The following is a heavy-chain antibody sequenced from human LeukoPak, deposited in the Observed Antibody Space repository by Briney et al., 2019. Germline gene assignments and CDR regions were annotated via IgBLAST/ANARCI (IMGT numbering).Heavy chain of an antibody. D-gene: IGHD5-18*01. CDR2: ISYDGSNK. CDR3: ARVDTAMVHFDY. J-gene: IGHJ4*02. Sequence: GGSLRLSCAASGFTFSSYSMNWVRQAPGKGLEWMAVISYDGSNKYYADSVKGRFTISRDNSKNTLYLQMNSLRAEDTAVYYCARVDTAMVHFDYWGQGTLVTVSS. CDR1: GFTFSSYS. V-gene: IGHV3-30*03.